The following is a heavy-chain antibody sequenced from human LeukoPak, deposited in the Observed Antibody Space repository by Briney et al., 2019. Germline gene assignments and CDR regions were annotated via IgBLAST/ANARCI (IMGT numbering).Heavy chain of an antibody. Sequence: GASVKVSCKASGYTFTSYDINWVRQATGQGLEWMGWMNPNSGNTGYAQKFQGRVTMTRNTSISTAYMELSSLRSEDTAVYYCARRRGVAGRILTGYNWFDPWGQGTLVTVPS. D-gene: IGHD6-19*01. CDR1: GYTFTSYD. CDR3: ARRRGVAGRILTGYNWFDP. CDR2: MNPNSGNT. J-gene: IGHJ5*02. V-gene: IGHV1-8*01.